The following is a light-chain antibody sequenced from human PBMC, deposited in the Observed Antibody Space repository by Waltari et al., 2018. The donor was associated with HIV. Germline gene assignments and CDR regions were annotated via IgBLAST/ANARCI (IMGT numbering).Light chain of an antibody. Sequence: DTVMTQSPLSLPVTPGEPASISCRSSQSLLDSHGNNHLDWYLQKPGQSPQLLIYLGSNRASGVPDRFSGSGSGTDFTLKISRVEAEDVGVYFCMQALQTPYTFGQGTKLEIK. V-gene: IGKV2-28*01. CDR2: LGS. J-gene: IGKJ2*01. CDR1: QSLLDSHGNNH. CDR3: MQALQTPYT.